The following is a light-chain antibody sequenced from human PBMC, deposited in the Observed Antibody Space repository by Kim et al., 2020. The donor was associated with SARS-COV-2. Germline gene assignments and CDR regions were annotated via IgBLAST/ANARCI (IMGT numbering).Light chain of an antibody. V-gene: IGKV4-1*01. Sequence: AAINCKSSQSVFYSTNNKNYLAWYQQKPGQPPTLLIYWASTRESGVPDRFSGSGSGTDFTLNISSLQAEDVAVYYCQQYYSTPLTFGGGTKVDIK. CDR2: WAS. J-gene: IGKJ4*01. CDR1: QSVFYSTNNKNY. CDR3: QQYYSTPLT.